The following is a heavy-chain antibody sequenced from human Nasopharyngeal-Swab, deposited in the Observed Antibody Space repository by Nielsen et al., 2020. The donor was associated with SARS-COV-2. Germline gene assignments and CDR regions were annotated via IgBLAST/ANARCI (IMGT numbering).Heavy chain of an antibody. J-gene: IGHJ3*01. CDR1: GYTFTSYD. CDR2: MNPNSGNT. D-gene: IGHD3-9*01. CDR3: ARGHVLRYFDWLVKQINAFAL. Sequence: ASVKVSCKASGYTFTSYDINWVRQATGQGLEWMGWMNPNSGNTGYAQKFQGRVTMTRNTSISTAYMELSSLRSEDTAVYYCARGHVLRYFDWLVKQINAFALWGPGPLVTVSS. V-gene: IGHV1-8*01.